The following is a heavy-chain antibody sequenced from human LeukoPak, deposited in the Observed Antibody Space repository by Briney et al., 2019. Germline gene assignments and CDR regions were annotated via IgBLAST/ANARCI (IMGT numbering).Heavy chain of an antibody. CDR2: IYYSGGT. CDR1: GGSIS. V-gene: IGHV4-59*01. J-gene: IGHJ4*02. CDR3: ARYCSGVSCYSRALDY. Sequence: SETLSLTCTVSGGSISRIRQPPGKGREWIGYIYYSGGTSYNPSLKCRVTISVETSKNPFSLRFSSVTAADTAVYFCARYCSGVSCYSRALDYWGQGTLVTVSS. D-gene: IGHD2-15*01.